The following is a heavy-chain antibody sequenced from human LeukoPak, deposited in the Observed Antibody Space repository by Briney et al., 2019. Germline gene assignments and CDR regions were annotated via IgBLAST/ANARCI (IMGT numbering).Heavy chain of an antibody. CDR1: GFTFSNYA. Sequence: GGSLRLSCAASGFTFSNYAMSWVRQAPGKGLEWVSGINGNGGSTYNADSVKGRFTISRDNSKNTLYLQMNSLRAEDTAVYYCAKDGLVHPLHIWGQGTMVTVSS. CDR2: INGNGGST. V-gene: IGHV3-23*01. CDR3: AKDGLVHPLHI. D-gene: IGHD3/OR15-3a*01. J-gene: IGHJ3*02.